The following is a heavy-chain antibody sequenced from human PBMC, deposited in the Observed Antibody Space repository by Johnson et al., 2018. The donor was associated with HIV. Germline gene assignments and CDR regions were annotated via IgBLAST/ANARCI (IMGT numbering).Heavy chain of an antibody. CDR1: GFTFSAYE. CDR3: AREGEDAFDI. D-gene: IGHD2-21*01. Sequence: VQLVESGGGSLQPGGSLRLSCAASGFTFSAYEMHWVRQSTGKGLEWVSVIGAAGDTYYPGSVKGRFTISRENAKNSLYLQMNSLRAGDTAVYYCAREGEDAFDIWGQGTMVTVSS. CDR2: IGAAGDT. J-gene: IGHJ3*02. V-gene: IGHV3-13*01.